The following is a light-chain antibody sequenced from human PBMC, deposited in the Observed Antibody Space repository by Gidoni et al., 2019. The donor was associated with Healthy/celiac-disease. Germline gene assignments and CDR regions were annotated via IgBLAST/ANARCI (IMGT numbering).Light chain of an antibody. CDR2: GAS. V-gene: IGKV3-15*01. J-gene: IGKJ2*01. CDR1: QSVSSN. CDR3: QQYNNWPPYT. Sequence: QSPATLSVSPGERATLSCRASQSVSSNLAWYQQKPGQAPRLLIYGASTRATGIPARFSGSGSGTEFTLTISSLQSEDFAVYYCQQYNNWPPYTFGQGTKLEIK.